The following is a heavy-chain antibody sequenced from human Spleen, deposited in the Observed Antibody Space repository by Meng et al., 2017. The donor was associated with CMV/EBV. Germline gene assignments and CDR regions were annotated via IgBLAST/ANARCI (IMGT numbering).Heavy chain of an antibody. V-gene: IGHV3-48*03. Sequence: GGSPRLSCAASGFTFSSYEMNWVRQAPGKGLEWVSYISSSGSTIYYADSVKGRFTISRDNAKNSLYLQMNSLRAEDTAVYYCARGAVPAAMGYNWFDPWGQGTLVTVSS. CDR3: ARGAVPAAMGYNWFDP. D-gene: IGHD2-2*01. CDR1: GFTFSSYE. J-gene: IGHJ5*02. CDR2: ISSSGSTI.